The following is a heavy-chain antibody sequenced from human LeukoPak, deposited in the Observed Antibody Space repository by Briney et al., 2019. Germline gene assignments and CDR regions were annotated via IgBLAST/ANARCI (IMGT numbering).Heavy chain of an antibody. CDR2: ISSTSTI. Sequence: TGGSLRLSCAASGFTFSSYSMNWVRQAPGKGLEWVSYISSTSTIYYADSVKGRFTISRDNAKNSLYLQMNSLRAEDTAVYYCARDGQGXFYXXWGQGTLVTVSS. J-gene: IGHJ4*02. V-gene: IGHV3-48*01. CDR3: ARDGQGXFYXX. CDR1: GFTFSSYS.